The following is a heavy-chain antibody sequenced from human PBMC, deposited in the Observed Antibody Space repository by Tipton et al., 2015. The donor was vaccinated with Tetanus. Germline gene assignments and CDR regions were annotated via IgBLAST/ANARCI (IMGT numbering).Heavy chain of an antibody. CDR3: ASRPKVAGTLWYYFEN. CDR2: VYFSGNT. D-gene: IGHD1/OR15-1a*01. CDR1: GGSISSTNYY. V-gene: IGHV4-39*01. Sequence: TLSLTCTVSGGSISSTNYYWAWIRQPPGKGLEWIGSVYFSGNTYYNPSLKSLVTISVDTSKNQFSLKLTPVTAADTAVYYCASRPKVAGTLWYYFENWGLGTLVTVSS. J-gene: IGHJ4*02.